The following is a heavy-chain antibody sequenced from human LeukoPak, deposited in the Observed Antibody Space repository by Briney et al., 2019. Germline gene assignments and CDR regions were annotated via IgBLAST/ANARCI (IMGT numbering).Heavy chain of an antibody. Sequence: ASVKVSCKASGYTFTSCGISWVRQAPGQGLEWMGWISAYNGNTNYAQKLQGRVTMTTDTSTSTAYMELRSLRSDDTAVYYCARIPYYGDYVDAFDIWGQGTMVTVSS. CDR3: ARIPYYGDYVDAFDI. D-gene: IGHD4-17*01. J-gene: IGHJ3*02. V-gene: IGHV1-18*01. CDR1: GYTFTSCG. CDR2: ISAYNGNT.